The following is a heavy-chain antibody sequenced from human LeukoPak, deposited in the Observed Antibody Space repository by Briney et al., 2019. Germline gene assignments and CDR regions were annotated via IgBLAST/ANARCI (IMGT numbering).Heavy chain of an antibody. CDR3: AKDTYSSGWYSYFDY. J-gene: IGHJ4*02. Sequence: GGSLRLSCAASGFTFSSYSMNWVRQAPGKGLEWVSYISSSSSTIYYADSVKGRFTISRDNAKNSLYLQMNSLRAEDTAVYYCAKDTYSSGWYSYFDYWGQGTLVTVSS. D-gene: IGHD6-19*01. CDR2: ISSSSSTI. V-gene: IGHV3-48*01. CDR1: GFTFSSYS.